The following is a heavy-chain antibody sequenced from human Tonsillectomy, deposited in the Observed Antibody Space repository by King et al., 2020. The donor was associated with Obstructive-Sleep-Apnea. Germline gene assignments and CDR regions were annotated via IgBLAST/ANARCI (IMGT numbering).Heavy chain of an antibody. CDR3: ARDDRLTSSYYFDY. J-gene: IGHJ4*02. Sequence: VQLQESGPRLVKPSEALSLNCAVSDYSISRGYHWGWIGQPPGKGLEWIGSIDHSGSTFYNPSLNSRVTISVDTSKNQFSLRLSSLSAADTAMYYCARDDRLTSSYYFDYWGPGILVTVSA. V-gene: IGHV4-38-2*02. D-gene: IGHD2-2*01. CDR2: IDHSGST. CDR1: DYSISRGYH.